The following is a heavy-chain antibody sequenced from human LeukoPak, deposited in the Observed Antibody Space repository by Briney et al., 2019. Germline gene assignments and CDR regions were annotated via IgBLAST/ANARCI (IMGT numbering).Heavy chain of an antibody. D-gene: IGHD3-10*01. CDR2: VGSDNKP. CDR3: ARDLNYYGAMDV. J-gene: IGHJ6*02. CDR1: GFTFSSYG. V-gene: IGHV3-23*01. Sequence: GGSLSLACAASGFTFSSYGMSWVRQAPGKGLEWVSSVGSDNKPHYSESVKGRFAISRDNSKSMLFLQLNSLRAEDTALYYCARDLNYYGAMDVWGQGTTVTVSS.